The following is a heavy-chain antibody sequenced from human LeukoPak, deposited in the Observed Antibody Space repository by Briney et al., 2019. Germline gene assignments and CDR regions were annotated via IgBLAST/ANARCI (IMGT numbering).Heavy chain of an antibody. V-gene: IGHV4-39*02. CDR2: IYYSGST. J-gene: IGHJ4*02. CDR1: GGSISSSSYY. CDR3: ARDLERSNDFWSGYYGSWRGFFDY. Sequence: SETLSLTCTVSGGSISSSSYYWGWIRQPPGKGLEWIGSIYYSGSTYYNPSLKSRVTISVDTSKNQFSLKLSSVTAADTAVYYCARDLERSNDFWSGYYGSWRGFFDYWGQGTLVTVSS. D-gene: IGHD3-3*01.